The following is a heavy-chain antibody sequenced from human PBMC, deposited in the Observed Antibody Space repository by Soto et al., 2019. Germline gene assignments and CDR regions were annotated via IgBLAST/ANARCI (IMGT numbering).Heavy chain of an antibody. V-gene: IGHV4-31*03. CDR2: IYYSGST. CDR3: ARAFMVATLAVVD. D-gene: IGHD5-12*01. Sequence: PSETLSLTCTVSGGSISSGGYYWSWIRQHPGKGLEWIGYIYYSGSTYYNPSLKSRVTISVDTSKNQFSLKLSSVTAADTAVYYCARAFMVATLAVVDWGQGTRVTVYS. J-gene: IGHJ1*01. CDR1: GGSISSGGYY.